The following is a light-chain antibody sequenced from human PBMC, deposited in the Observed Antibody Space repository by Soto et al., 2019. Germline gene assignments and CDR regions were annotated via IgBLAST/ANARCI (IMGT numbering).Light chain of an antibody. CDR1: SSDIGGYNS. CDR2: VVS. J-gene: IGLJ2*01. V-gene: IGLV2-14*01. Sequence: QSVLTQPASVSGSPGQSITIPCTGNSSDIGGYNSVSCYLQHPGKVPKLLIYVVSNRPSGVSNHFSGSKSGNTASLTISGLQAEDEADYYCSSYTSSVSRYVFGGGTQLTVL. CDR3: SSYTSSVSRYV.